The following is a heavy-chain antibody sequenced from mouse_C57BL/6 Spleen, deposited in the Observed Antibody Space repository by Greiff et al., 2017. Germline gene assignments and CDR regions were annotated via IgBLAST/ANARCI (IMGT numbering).Heavy chain of an antibody. D-gene: IGHD4-1*01. CDR3: ARSVGWDGVWFAY. J-gene: IGHJ3*01. CDR2: INPNNGGT. V-gene: IGHV1-26*01. Sequence: VQLQQSGPELVKPGASVKISCKASGYTFTDYYMNWVKQSPGKSLEWIGDINPNNGGTSYNQKFKGKATLTVDKSSGTAYMELRSLTSEDAAVDYCARSVGWDGVWFAYWGQGTLVTVSA. CDR1: GYTFTDYY.